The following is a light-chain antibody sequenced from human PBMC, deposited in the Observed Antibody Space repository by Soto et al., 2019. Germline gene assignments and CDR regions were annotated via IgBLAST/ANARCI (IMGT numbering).Light chain of an antibody. CDR3: QQYASSPLT. J-gene: IGKJ4*01. V-gene: IGKV3-20*01. Sequence: IVLTQSPGTLSLSPGERASLSCRATQTVGSNYLAWYQQKPGQAPRLLIYGASTRATGIPDRFSGSGSGTDFTLIVSRLEPEDFAVYYCQQYASSPLTFGGGTKVEIK. CDR2: GAS. CDR1: QTVGSNY.